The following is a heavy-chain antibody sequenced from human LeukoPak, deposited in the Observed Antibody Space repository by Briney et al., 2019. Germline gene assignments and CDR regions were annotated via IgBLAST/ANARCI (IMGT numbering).Heavy chain of an antibody. CDR2: ISGYDGNT. CDR1: GYMFTSHG. Sequence: ASVNVSCKSSGYMFTSHGIHWLRQAPGQGLEWMGWISGYDGNTNFAEKLQDRVTLTTDTSTSTAYMELRSLRSDDTAVYYCARDLWNLYFDYWGQGTLVTVSS. V-gene: IGHV1-18*01. D-gene: IGHD1-1*01. CDR3: ARDLWNLYFDY. J-gene: IGHJ4*02.